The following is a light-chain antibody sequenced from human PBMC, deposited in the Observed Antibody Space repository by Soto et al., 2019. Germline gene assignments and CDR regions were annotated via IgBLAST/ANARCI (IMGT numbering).Light chain of an antibody. V-gene: IGKV3-15*01. Sequence: EIVMTQPPATLSVSPGERATLSCRASQSVSSNLAWYQQKPGQAPRLLIYGASTRATGIPARFSGSGSGTDFTLTISSLQSEDFAVYYCQQCNNWPLTFGGGTKVEIK. CDR2: GAS. J-gene: IGKJ4*01. CDR1: QSVSSN. CDR3: QQCNNWPLT.